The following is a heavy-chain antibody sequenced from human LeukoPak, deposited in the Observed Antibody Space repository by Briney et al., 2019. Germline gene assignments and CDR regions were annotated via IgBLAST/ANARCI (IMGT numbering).Heavy chain of an antibody. V-gene: IGHV1-2*02. CDR1: GYTFTGYY. Sequence: ASVKVSCKASGYTFTGYYMHWVRQAPGQGLEWMGWINPNSGGTNYARKFQGRVTMTRDTPISTAYMELSRLRSDDTAVYYCARGGYYYDSSGAFDIWGQGTMVTVSS. J-gene: IGHJ3*02. D-gene: IGHD3-22*01. CDR2: INPNSGGT. CDR3: ARGGYYYDSSGAFDI.